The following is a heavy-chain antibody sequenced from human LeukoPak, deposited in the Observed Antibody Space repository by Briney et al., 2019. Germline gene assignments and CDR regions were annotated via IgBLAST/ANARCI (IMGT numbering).Heavy chain of an antibody. Sequence: GGSLRLSCAASGFTFSGYAMDWLRQAPGKGLEWVAFISYDGSNKYYADSVKGRFTISRDNSNNTLYLQMSSLRGDDTALYYCARGFGSGSYWHNWFDPWGQGTLVTVSS. V-gene: IGHV3-30-3*01. D-gene: IGHD3-10*01. J-gene: IGHJ5*02. CDR1: GFTFSGYA. CDR3: ARGFGSGSYWHNWFDP. CDR2: ISYDGSNK.